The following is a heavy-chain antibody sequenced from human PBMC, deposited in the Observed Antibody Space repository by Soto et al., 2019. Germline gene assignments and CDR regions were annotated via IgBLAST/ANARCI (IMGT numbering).Heavy chain of an antibody. CDR1: GGSFSGHS. CDR2: INHSGRV. CDR3: STMAYDTTGYYRFDP. Sequence: PSETLSLTCAVYGGSFSGHSWTWIRQSPGKGLEWIGDINHSGRVNYSPSLKSRVTISLDTSKNQFSLTLSAVTAADTAMYYCSTMAYDTTGYYRFDPWGQETLVTVS. J-gene: IGHJ5*01. D-gene: IGHD3-22*01. V-gene: IGHV4-34*01.